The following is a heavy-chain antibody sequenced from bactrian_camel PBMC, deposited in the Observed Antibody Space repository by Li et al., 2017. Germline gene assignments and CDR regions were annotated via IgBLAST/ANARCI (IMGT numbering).Heavy chain of an antibody. Sequence: VQLVESGGGSVQAGGSLQLSCSASRFVFSRVVMGWFRQIPTDDNEAQVVATISPGGDSTYYADSVKGRFTISRDNAGNTLYLQMDSLKPEDSDMYYCGRSLQPFGLGPHQRFDSWGHGTQVTVS. CDR1: RFVFSRVV. D-gene: IGHD1*01. CDR2: ISPGGDST. V-gene: IGHV3S54*01. J-gene: IGHJ6*01. CDR3: GRSLQPFGLGPHQRFDS.